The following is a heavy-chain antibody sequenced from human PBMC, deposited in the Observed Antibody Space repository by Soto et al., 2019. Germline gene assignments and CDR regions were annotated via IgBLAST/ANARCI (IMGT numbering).Heavy chain of an antibody. J-gene: IGHJ4*02. CDR2: IKQDGSEK. CDR1: GFTFSSYW. V-gene: IGHV3-7*03. D-gene: IGHD6-13*01. CDR3: ARHAIEENNSSWFNY. Sequence: GGSLRLSCAASGFTFSSYWMSWVRQAPGKGLEWVANIKQDGSEKYYVDSVKGRFTISRDNAKNSLYLQMNSLRAADTAVYYCARHAIEENNSSWFNYWGQGTRVTVSS.